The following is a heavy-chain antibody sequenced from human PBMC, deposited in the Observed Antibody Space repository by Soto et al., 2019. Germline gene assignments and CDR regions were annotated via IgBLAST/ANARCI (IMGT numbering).Heavy chain of an antibody. J-gene: IGHJ5*02. CDR2: INSDGSST. Sequence: GGSLRVSCAASGFTFSSDWMHWVRQAPGKGLVWVSRINSDGSSTSYADSVKGRFTISRDNAKNTLYLQMNSLRAEDTAVYYCARDRYCSGGSCYSGNDPDWFDPWGQGP. V-gene: IGHV3-74*01. CDR3: ARDRYCSGGSCYSGNDPDWFDP. D-gene: IGHD2-15*01. CDR1: GFTFSSDW.